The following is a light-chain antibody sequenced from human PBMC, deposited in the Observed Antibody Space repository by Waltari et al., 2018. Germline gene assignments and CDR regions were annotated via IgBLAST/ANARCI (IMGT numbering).Light chain of an antibody. J-gene: IGLJ1*01. V-gene: IGLV2-14*03. CDR1: SSDVGGYNS. CDR3: CSYARSNTYV. CDR2: DVT. Sequence: GQSITISCTGTSSDVGGYNSISWYQQHPGKAPKLIIYDVTKRPSGVSDRFSGSKSGNTASLTISGLQAEDEADYYCCSYARSNTYVFGTGTKVTVL.